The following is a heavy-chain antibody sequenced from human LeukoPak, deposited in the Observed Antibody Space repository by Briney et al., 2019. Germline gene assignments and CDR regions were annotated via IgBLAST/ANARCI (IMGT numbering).Heavy chain of an antibody. CDR3: AKDRPVDTAMVLDY. CDR2: ISYDGSNK. V-gene: IGHV3-30*18. CDR1: GFTFSSYG. D-gene: IGHD5-18*01. Sequence: GRSLRLSCAASGFTFSSYGMHWARQAPGKGLEWVAVISYDGSNKYYADSVKGRFTISRDNSKNTLYLQMNSLRAEDTAVYYCAKDRPVDTAMVLDYWGQGTLVTVSS. J-gene: IGHJ4*02.